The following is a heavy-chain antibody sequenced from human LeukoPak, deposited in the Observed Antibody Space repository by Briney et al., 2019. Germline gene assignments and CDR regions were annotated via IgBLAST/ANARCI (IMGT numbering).Heavy chain of an antibody. CDR1: GGSISSYY. Sequence: SETLSLTCTVSGGSISSYYWSWIRQPPGKGLEWIGYIYYSGSTYYNPSLKSRITISVDTSENRFSLKLSSVTATDTAVYYCARDCSGGSCYGAFDIWGQGTMVTVSS. CDR2: IYYSGST. D-gene: IGHD2-15*01. CDR3: ARDCSGGSCYGAFDI. J-gene: IGHJ3*02. V-gene: IGHV4-59*12.